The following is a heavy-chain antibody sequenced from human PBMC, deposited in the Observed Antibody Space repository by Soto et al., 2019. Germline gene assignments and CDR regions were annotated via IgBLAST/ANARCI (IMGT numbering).Heavy chain of an antibody. CDR3: AREPGPGSFEY. Sequence: PGGSLRLSCAASGFTFSSYGMDWVRQAPGKGLEWVAVIWYDGSNKYYADSVKGRFTISRDNSKNTLYLQMNSLRAEDTAVYYCAREPGPGSFEYWGQGTLVTVSS. V-gene: IGHV3-33*01. J-gene: IGHJ4*02. CDR2: IWYDGSNK. D-gene: IGHD3-10*01. CDR1: GFTFSSYG.